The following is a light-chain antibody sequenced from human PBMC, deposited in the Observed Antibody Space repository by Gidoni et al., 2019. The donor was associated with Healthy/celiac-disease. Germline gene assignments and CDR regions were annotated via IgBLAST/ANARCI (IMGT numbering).Light chain of an antibody. Sequence: DSQMTKPPSYLSASVGDRVTITCRASQSISSYLNWYQQQPGKAPKLLIYAASSLQSGVPSRFSGSGSGTDFTLTISSLQPEDFATYYCQPSYSTPPTFGQGTKVEIK. V-gene: IGKV1-39*01. CDR2: AAS. CDR1: QSISSY. J-gene: IGKJ1*01. CDR3: QPSYSTPPT.